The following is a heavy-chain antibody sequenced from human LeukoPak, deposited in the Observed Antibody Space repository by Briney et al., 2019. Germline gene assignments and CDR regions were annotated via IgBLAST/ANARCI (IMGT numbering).Heavy chain of an antibody. J-gene: IGHJ4*02. D-gene: IGHD3-22*01. CDR3: ARVYYDSSGHQFDY. CDR1: GGSISSSSYY. Sequence: SETLSLTCTVSGGSISSSSYYWGWIRQPPGKGLEWIGSIYYSGSTYYNPSLKSRVTISVDTSKNQFSLKLSSVTAADTAVYYCARVYYDSSGHQFDYWGQGTWSASPQ. V-gene: IGHV4-39*07. CDR2: IYYSGST.